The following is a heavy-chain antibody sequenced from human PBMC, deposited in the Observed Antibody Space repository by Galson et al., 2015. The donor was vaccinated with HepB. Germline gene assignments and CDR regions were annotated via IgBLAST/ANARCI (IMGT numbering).Heavy chain of an antibody. J-gene: IGHJ4*02. CDR3: ARGTTAAGPVLGY. Sequence: ETLSLTCAVYGGSFSGYYWSWIRQPPGKGLEWIGEISHSGSTNYNPSLKSRVTISVDTSKNQFSLKLSSVTAADTAVYYCARGTTAAGPVLGYWGQGTLVTVSS. CDR2: ISHSGST. D-gene: IGHD6-13*01. V-gene: IGHV4-34*01. CDR1: GGSFSGYY.